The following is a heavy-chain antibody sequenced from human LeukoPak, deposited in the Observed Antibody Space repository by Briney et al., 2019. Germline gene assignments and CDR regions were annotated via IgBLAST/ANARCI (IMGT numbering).Heavy chain of an antibody. J-gene: IGHJ6*04. CDR2: ISYDGSNK. D-gene: IGHD4-17*01. V-gene: IGHV3-30*03. CDR3: ASTRDGDYSFYYGMDV. CDR1: GFTFSSYG. Sequence: PGRSLRLFCAASGFTFSSYGMHWVRRAPGKGLEWVAVISYDGSNKYYADSVKGRFTISRDSSKNTLYLQMNSLRAEDTAVYYCASTRDGDYSFYYGMDVWGKGTTVTVSS.